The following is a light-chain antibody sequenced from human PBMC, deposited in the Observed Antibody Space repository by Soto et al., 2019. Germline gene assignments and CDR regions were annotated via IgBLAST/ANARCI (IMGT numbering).Light chain of an antibody. CDR1: QSVRSSY. Sequence: EVVLTQFPGTLSLSPGERATLSCRASQSVRSSYLAWYQQKPGQAPRLLIYGASSRATGIPDRFSGSGSGTGFTLTIRRLEPEDFAVYYCQQYGSSPLTFGGGTKVDIK. CDR2: GAS. V-gene: IGKV3-20*01. J-gene: IGKJ4*01. CDR3: QQYGSSPLT.